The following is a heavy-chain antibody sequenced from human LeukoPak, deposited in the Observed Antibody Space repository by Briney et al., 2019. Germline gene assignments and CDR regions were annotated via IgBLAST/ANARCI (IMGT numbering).Heavy chain of an antibody. CDR3: ARQSLRNTAMVFGY. V-gene: IGHV4-59*08. D-gene: IGHD5-18*01. J-gene: IGHJ4*02. CDR1: GGSISSYY. Sequence: SETLSLTCTVSGGSISSYYWSWIRQPPGKGLEWIGYIHYSGSTNYNPSLKSRVTISVDTSKNQLSLRLSSVTAADTAVYYCARQSLRNTAMVFGYWGQGTLVTVSS. CDR2: IHYSGST.